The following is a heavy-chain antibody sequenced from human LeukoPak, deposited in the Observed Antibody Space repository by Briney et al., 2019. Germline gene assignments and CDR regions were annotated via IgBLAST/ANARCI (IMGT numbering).Heavy chain of an antibody. CDR1: GGSISSSSYY. J-gene: IGHJ4*02. CDR3: ARSPSSSRYALDY. D-gene: IGHD6-13*01. Sequence: SETLSLTCTVSGGSISSSSYYWGWIRQPPGKGLEWIGSIYYSGSTYYNPSLKSRVTISVDTSKNQFSLKLSSVTAADTAVYYCARSPSSSRYALDYWGQGTLVTVSS. CDR2: IYYSGST. V-gene: IGHV4-39*01.